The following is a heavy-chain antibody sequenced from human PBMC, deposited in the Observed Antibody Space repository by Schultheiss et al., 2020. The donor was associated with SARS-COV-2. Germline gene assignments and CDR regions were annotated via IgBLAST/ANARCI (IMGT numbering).Heavy chain of an antibody. D-gene: IGHD6-19*01. CDR2: ISDSDDNT. V-gene: IGHV3-23*01. CDR1: GFTFSSYA. CDR3: ARYGSGWYDPPDY. J-gene: IGHJ4*02. Sequence: GESLKISCAASGFTFSSYAMSWVRQAPGKGLEWVSAISDSDDNTYYADSVKGRFTISRDNAKNSLYLQMNSLRDEDTAVYYCARYGSGWYDPPDYWGQGTLVTVSS.